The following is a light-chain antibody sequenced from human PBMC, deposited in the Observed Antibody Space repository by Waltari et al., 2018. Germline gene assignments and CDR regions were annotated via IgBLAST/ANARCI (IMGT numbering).Light chain of an antibody. CDR2: AAS. CDR3: QQSYSTLGWT. Sequence: DLQMTQSPPSLSASVGDSVTITCRASHSISSYFNWYQQKPGKAPKRLIYAASSLQNGVPSRFSGSGSGTDFTLTISSLQPEDSATYYCQQSYSTLGWTFGQGTKVEIK. V-gene: IGKV1-39*01. CDR1: HSISSY. J-gene: IGKJ1*01.